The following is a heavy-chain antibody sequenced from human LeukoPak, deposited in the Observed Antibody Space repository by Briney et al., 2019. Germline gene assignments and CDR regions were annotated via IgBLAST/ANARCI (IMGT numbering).Heavy chain of an antibody. J-gene: IGHJ4*02. CDR2: IIPIFGTA. V-gene: IGHV1-69*13. CDR1: GGTFSSYA. D-gene: IGHD3-22*01. Sequence: SVKVSCKASGGTFSSYAISWVRQAPGQGLEWMGGIIPIFGTANYAHMYRGRVTITEDESTSTSYMVLSSLTADDAVDYYGARVISGYLYYFDYGGQGTRVSVST. CDR3: ARVISGYLYYFDY.